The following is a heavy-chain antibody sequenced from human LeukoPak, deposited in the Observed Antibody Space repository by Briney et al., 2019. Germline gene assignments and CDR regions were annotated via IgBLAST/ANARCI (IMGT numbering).Heavy chain of an antibody. CDR3: AKDNGWLWYED. V-gene: IGHV3-23*01. Sequence: GGTLRPSCAASGFTFSHYGMNWVRQAPGKGLEWVSGISGSGGITYYADSVKGRFTISRDNSKNTMFLEMISLTADDTAVYYCAKDNGWLWYEDWSQGIRVTVSS. J-gene: IGHJ4*02. D-gene: IGHD5-18*01. CDR2: ISGSGGIT. CDR1: GFTFSHYG.